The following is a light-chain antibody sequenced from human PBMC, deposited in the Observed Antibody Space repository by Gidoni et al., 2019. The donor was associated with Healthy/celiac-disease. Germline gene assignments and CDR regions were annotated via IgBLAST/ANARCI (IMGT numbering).Light chain of an antibody. V-gene: IGKV3-11*01. CDR3: QQRSTGYT. J-gene: IGKJ2*01. CDR1: QSVSSY. Sequence: EIVLTQSPATLSLSPGERATLSCRASQSVSSYLAWYQQKPGQAPRLLIYDASTRATGIPARFSGSGSGTDFTLLISSLEPEDFAVYYCQQRSTGYTFGQXTKLEIK. CDR2: DAS.